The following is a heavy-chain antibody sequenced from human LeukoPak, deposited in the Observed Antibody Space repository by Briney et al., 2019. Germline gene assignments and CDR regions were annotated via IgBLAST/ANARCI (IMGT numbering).Heavy chain of an antibody. J-gene: IGHJ4*02. CDR3: ATDSRFGELFGY. D-gene: IGHD3-10*02. CDR2: FGPEDGET. CDR1: GYTLTELS. V-gene: IGHV1-24*01. Sequence: ASVKVSCKVSGYTLTELSMHWVRQAPGKGLEWMGGFGPEDGETIYAQKFQGRVTMTEDTSTDTAYMELSSLRSEDTAVYYCATDSRFGELFGYWGQGNLVTVSS.